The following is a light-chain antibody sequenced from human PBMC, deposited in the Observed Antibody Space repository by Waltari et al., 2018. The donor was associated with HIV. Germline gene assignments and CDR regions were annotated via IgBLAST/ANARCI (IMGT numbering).Light chain of an antibody. CDR1: SSDVGSYNL. CDR3: CSYAGSSTLV. V-gene: IGLV2-23*01. CDR2: EAS. Sequence: QSVLTQPASVSGSPGQSITISCTGTSSDVGSYNLVSWYQYHPGNPPKLMIYEASKRPSGVSNRFSGSKSGNTASLTISGLQAEDEADYYCCSYAGSSTLVFGGGTKLTVL. J-gene: IGLJ3*02.